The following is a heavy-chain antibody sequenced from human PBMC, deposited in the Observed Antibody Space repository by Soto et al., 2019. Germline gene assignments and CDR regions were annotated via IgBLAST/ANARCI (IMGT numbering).Heavy chain of an antibody. CDR2: IYHSGST. J-gene: IGHJ6*02. CDR1: GGPISRCNW. Sequence: SETLSRTCAVCGGPISRCNWWSWVRQPPGKGLEWIGEIYHSGSTNYNPSLKSRVTISVDKSKNQFSLKLSSVTAADTAVYFCARVLQTSYYYYGMDVWGQGTTVS. V-gene: IGHV4-4*02. D-gene: IGHD4-4*01. CDR3: ARVLQTSYYYYGMDV.